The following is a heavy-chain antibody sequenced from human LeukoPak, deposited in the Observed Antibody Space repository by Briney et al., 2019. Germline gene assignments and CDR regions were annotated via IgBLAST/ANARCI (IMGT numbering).Heavy chain of an antibody. CDR1: GYTFTSYL. CDR3: ARSDYVGGSSY. CDR2: ISAYNGNT. V-gene: IGHV1-18*01. J-gene: IGHJ4*02. Sequence: GASVKVSCKASGYTFTSYLINWVRQAPGQGLVWMGWISAYNGNTNYAQKLQVRVTMTTDTSTSTAYMELRSLRSDDTAVYYCARSDYVGGSSYWGQGTLVTVSS. D-gene: IGHD4-17*01.